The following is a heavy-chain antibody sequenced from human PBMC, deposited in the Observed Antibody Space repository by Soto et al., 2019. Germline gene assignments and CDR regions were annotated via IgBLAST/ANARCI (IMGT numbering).Heavy chain of an antibody. CDR3: AKNQGVELVPLATVDWFDP. J-gene: IGHJ5*02. V-gene: IGHV3-23*01. CDR2: ISGSGLNK. CDR1: GFTFENFG. Sequence: QPGGSLRLSCAASGFTFENFGMSWVRQAPGKGLEWISSISGSGLNKYYADSVKGRFTISRDNSKNTVYLELSNLRAEDTAVYHCAKNQGVELVPLATVDWFDPWGQGSVVTVS. D-gene: IGHD1-26*01.